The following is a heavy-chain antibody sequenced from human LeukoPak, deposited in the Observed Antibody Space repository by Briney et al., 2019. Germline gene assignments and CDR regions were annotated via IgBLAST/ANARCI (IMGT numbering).Heavy chain of an antibody. CDR1: GFTFSSYG. V-gene: IGHV3-48*03. CDR3: AKVGIDGSGPFDH. J-gene: IGHJ4*02. CDR2: ISSSGSTI. Sequence: GGSLRLSCAASGFTFSSYGMNWVRQAPGKGLEWVSYISSSGSTIYYADSVKGRFTISRDNAKNSLDLHMNSLRAEDTAVYYCAKVGIDGSGPFDHWGQGTLVTVSS. D-gene: IGHD3-10*01.